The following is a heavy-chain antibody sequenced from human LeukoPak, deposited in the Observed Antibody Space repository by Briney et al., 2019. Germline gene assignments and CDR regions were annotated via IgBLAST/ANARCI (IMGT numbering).Heavy chain of an antibody. J-gene: IGHJ4*02. CDR2: IKQDGSEK. Sequence: GGSLRLSCAGSGFSFSSYGMHWVRQAPGKGLEWMATIKQDGSEKYYVDSVKGRFTISRDNAKNSLYLQMNSLRAEDTAVYYCARDRNTDFWSGYYTNYCDYWGQGTLVTVSS. D-gene: IGHD3-3*01. CDR1: GFSFSSYG. V-gene: IGHV3-7*01. CDR3: ARDRNTDFWSGYYTNYCDY.